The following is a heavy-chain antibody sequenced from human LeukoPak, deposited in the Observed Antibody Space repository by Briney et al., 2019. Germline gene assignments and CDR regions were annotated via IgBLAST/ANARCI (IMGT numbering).Heavy chain of an antibody. CDR3: ATHGYSELRYFDWSTNE. Sequence: GGSLRLSCAASGFTFSSYGMHWVRQAPGKGLEWVANIKEDGSEKYYVDSVKGRFTISRDNAKKSLYLQMDSLRAEDTAVYYCATHGYSELRYFDWSTNEWGQGTLVTVSS. V-gene: IGHV3-7*01. CDR1: GFTFSSYG. CDR2: IKEDGSEK. D-gene: IGHD3-9*01. J-gene: IGHJ4*02.